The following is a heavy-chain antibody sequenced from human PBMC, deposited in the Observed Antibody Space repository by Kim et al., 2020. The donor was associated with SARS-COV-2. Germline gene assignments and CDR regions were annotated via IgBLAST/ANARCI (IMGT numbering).Heavy chain of an antibody. D-gene: IGHD3-10*01. CDR1: GGSFSGYY. J-gene: IGHJ6*02. V-gene: IGHV4-34*01. Sequence: SETLSLTCAVYGGSFSGYYWSWIRQPPGKGLEWIGEINHSGSTNYNPSLKSRVTISVDTSKNQFSLKLSSVTAADTAVYYCARGRITMVRGVIICGMDVWGQGTTVTVSS. CDR3: ARGRITMVRGVIICGMDV. CDR2: INHSGST.